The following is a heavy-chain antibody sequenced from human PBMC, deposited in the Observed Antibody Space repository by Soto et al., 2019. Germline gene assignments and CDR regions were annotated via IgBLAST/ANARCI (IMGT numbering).Heavy chain of an antibody. CDR3: AREYTAWPLAYGLDV. V-gene: IGHV3-21*01. J-gene: IGHJ6*02. CDR1: GFTFSTYS. CDR2: TSSRSDI. Sequence: GGSLRLSCVGSGFTFSTYSINWVRQAPGRGLEWVSSTSSRSDIYYADSVKGRFTISRDNAKNSVSLQMNSLRAEDTAVYYCAREYTAWPLAYGLDVWGQGTTVTVSS. D-gene: IGHD2-2*02.